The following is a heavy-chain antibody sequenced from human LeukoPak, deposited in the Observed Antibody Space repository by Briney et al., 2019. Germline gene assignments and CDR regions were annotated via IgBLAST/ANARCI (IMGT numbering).Heavy chain of an antibody. Sequence: KPSETLSLTCTVSGGSISSSSYYWGWIRQPPGKGLEWIGSIYYSASTYYNPSLKSRVTISVDTSKNQFSLKLSSVTAADTAVYYCAIFSRITIFGVVTPDNDYWGQGTLVTVSS. CDR3: AIFSRITIFGVVTPDNDY. CDR2: IYYSAST. CDR1: GGSISSSSYY. J-gene: IGHJ4*02. V-gene: IGHV4-39*01. D-gene: IGHD3-3*01.